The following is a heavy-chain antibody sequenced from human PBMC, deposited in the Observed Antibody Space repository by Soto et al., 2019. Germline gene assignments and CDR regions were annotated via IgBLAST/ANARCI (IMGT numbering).Heavy chain of an antibody. Sequence: ASVKVSCKASGGTFSSYAISWVRQAPGQGLEWMGGIIPIFGTANYAQKFQGRVTITADESTSTAYMELSSLRSEDTAVYYCAERTDSRAGDAFDIWGQGTMVTVSS. CDR1: GGTFSSYA. CDR3: AERTDSRAGDAFDI. V-gene: IGHV1-69*13. CDR2: IIPIFGTA. J-gene: IGHJ3*02. D-gene: IGHD6-25*01.